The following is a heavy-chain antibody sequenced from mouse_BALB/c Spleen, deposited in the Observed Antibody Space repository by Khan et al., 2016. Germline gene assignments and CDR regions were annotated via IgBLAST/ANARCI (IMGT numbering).Heavy chain of an antibody. D-gene: IGHD1-2*01. Sequence: QVQLKQPGAELVRPGVSVKISCKGSGYTFTDYDMHRVKQSHAKSPERIGIISTYDGDSNYNQKLKGKATMTVDKTSSTAYMELARQTSEDSAIDCCAGGSTALFYALDDWGQGTSVTVS. CDR3: AGGSTALFYALDD. J-gene: IGHJ4*01. CDR2: ISTYDGDS. CDR1: GYTFTDYD. V-gene: IGHV1S137*01.